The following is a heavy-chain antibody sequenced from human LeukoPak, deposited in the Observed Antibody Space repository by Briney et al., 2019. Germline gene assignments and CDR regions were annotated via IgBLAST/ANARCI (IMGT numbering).Heavy chain of an antibody. Sequence: GESLKISCKGSGYSFTNYWIGWVRQMPGKGLEWMGIIYPDDSNTKYSPSSQGQVTISADKSISTAYLQWSSLKASDTAMYYCARLNRPSSSWYMDWGQGTLVTVSS. D-gene: IGHD6-13*01. CDR1: GYSFTNYW. J-gene: IGHJ4*02. CDR2: IYPDDSNT. V-gene: IGHV5-51*01. CDR3: ARLNRPSSSWYMD.